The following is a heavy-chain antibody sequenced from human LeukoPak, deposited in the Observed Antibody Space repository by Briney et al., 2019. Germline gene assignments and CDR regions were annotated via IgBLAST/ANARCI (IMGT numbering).Heavy chain of an antibody. V-gene: IGHV1-69*04. J-gene: IGHJ6*02. CDR1: GGTFSSYA. CDR2: IIPILGIA. CDR3: ARGSSSWEYGMDV. D-gene: IGHD6-13*01. Sequence: SVKVSCKASGGTFSSYAISWVRQAPGQGLEWMGRIIPILGIANYAQKFQGRVTITADKSMSTAYMELSSLRSEDTAVYYCARGSSSWEYGMDVWGQGTTVTVSS.